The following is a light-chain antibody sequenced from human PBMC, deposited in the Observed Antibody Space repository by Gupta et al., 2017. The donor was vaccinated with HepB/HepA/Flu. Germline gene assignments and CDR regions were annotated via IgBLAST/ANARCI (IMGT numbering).Light chain of an antibody. Sequence: EIQITQSPSSLSASVGDTVTITCRTSQDIIKYLSWYQQKPGKAPKLLIYAASKLRSGVPSRFSGSGCGTDFTLTISSLQPEDFATYYWQQSHSTPTFGGGTEVDIK. V-gene: IGKV1-39*01. J-gene: IGKJ4*01. CDR3: QQSHSTPT. CDR2: AAS. CDR1: QDIIKY.